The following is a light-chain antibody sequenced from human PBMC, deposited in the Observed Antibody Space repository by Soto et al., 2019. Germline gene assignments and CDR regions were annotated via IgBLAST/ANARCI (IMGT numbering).Light chain of an antibody. CDR3: AAWDDSLRGPV. CDR2: SNK. Sequence: QSVLTQPPSASGTPGQRVTISCSGSSSNIGTNYVYWYQQLPGTAPKLLIYSNKQRPAGVPDRFSGSKSGTSAYLAISGLRSEDEADYYCAAWDDSLRGPVFGGGTKVTVL. J-gene: IGLJ2*01. V-gene: IGLV1-47*02. CDR1: SSNIGTNY.